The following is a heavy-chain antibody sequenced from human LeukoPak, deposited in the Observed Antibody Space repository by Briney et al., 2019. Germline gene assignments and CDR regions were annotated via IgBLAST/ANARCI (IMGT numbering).Heavy chain of an antibody. CDR2: ISAYNGNT. D-gene: IGHD6-19*01. V-gene: IGHV1-18*01. J-gene: IGHJ3*02. CDR1: GYTFTTYG. CDR3: ARDSLFIAVAGYDAFDI. Sequence: ASVKVSCKASGYTFTTYGFSWVRQAPGQGLEWMGWISAYNGNTNYAQKLQGRVTMTTDTSTSTAYMELRSLRSDDTAVYYCARDSLFIAVAGYDAFDIWGQGTMVTVSS.